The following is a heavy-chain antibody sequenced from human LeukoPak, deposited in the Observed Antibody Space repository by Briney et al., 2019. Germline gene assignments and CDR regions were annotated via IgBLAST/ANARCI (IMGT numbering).Heavy chain of an antibody. V-gene: IGHV4-59*01. CDR1: GGSISSYY. Sequence: PTETLSLTCTVSGGSISSYYWSWIRQPPGKGLEWIGDIYDSGSTNYNPSLKSRVTISVDTSKNQFSLKLSSVTAADTAVYYCAREWSSGWAEFDYWGQGTLVPVSS. D-gene: IGHD6-25*01. CDR3: AREWSSGWAEFDY. CDR2: IYDSGST. J-gene: IGHJ4*02.